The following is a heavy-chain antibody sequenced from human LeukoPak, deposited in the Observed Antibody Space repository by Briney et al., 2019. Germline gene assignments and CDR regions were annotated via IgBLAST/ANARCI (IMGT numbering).Heavy chain of an antibody. Sequence: PGGSLRLSCAASGFTVSSNYMSWVRQAPGKGLEWVSVIYSGGSTYYADSVKGRFTISRDNSKNTLYLQMNSLRAEDTAVYYCASPLSVVVPAAIRAGPVDVWGKGTTVTVSS. CDR3: ASPLSVVVPAAIRAGPVDV. D-gene: IGHD2-2*01. J-gene: IGHJ6*04. CDR2: IYSGGST. CDR1: GFTVSSNY. V-gene: IGHV3-66*01.